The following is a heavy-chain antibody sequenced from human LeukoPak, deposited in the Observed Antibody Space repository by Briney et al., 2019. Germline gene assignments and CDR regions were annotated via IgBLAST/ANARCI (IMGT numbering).Heavy chain of an antibody. CDR2: ISGSGGST. V-gene: IGHV3-23*01. CDR3: AKGYPEFDY. J-gene: IGHJ4*02. Sequence: GGSLRLSCAASGFTFSSYAMSWVRQAPGKGLEWVPSISGSGGSTYYAGSVKGRFTLSRDNSKNTLYLLMNSLRAEDTAVYYCAKGYPEFDYWGQGTLVTVSS. D-gene: IGHD1-14*01. CDR1: GFTFSSYA.